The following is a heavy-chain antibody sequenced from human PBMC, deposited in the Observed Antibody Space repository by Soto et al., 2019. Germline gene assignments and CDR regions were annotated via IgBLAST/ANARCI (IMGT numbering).Heavy chain of an antibody. CDR3: ARVGAGFAAFPFFDY. CDR2: INSDGIST. V-gene: IGHV3-74*01. Sequence: EVQLVESGGGLVQPGGSLRLSCAASGFTFSGYWMHWVRQAPGKGLVWVSHINSDGISTTYADSVKGRFTISRDNARDTLYLQMNSLRADDTAVYYCARVGAGFAAFPFFDYWGQGTLVTVSS. CDR1: GFTFSGYW. J-gene: IGHJ4*02. D-gene: IGHD3-3*02.